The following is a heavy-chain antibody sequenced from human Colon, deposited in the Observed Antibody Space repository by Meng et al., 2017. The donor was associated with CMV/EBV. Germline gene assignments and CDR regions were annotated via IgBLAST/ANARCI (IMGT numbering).Heavy chain of an antibody. Sequence: QVLWVECGGAVVRPGGALRLSCAASGLTFIAYGMHWVRQAPGKGLEWVTFILNDGISKYYADSVKGRFTISRDNSKNILYLQINGLRNEDTAVYYCLRDSWTDWGQGTLVTVSS. CDR2: ILNDGISK. CDR3: LRDSWTD. J-gene: IGHJ4*02. D-gene: IGHD3/OR15-3a*01. V-gene: IGHV3-30*02. CDR1: GLTFIAYG.